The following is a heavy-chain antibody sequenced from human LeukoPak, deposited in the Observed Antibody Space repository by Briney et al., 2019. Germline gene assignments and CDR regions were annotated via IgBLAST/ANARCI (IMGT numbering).Heavy chain of an antibody. D-gene: IGHD3-9*01. Sequence: VASVKVSCKASGYTFTSSDINWVRQATGQGLEWMGWMNPNSGNSAYAQKFQGRVTMTRNTSISTAYMELSSLRSEDTAVYYCARENYEILTGYYKEKGYWFDPWGQGTLVIVSS. J-gene: IGHJ5*02. CDR2: MNPNSGNS. CDR3: ARENYEILTGYYKEKGYWFDP. CDR1: GYTFTSSD. V-gene: IGHV1-8*01.